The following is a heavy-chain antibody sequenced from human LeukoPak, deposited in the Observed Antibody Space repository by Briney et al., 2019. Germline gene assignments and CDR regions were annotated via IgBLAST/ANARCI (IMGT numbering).Heavy chain of an antibody. V-gene: IGHV3-74*01. Sequence: GGSLRLSSAASGFTSSSYWMHWVRQAPGKGLVWVSRINSDGRSTSYADSVKGRFTISRDNAKNSLYLQMNSLRAEDTAVYYCARVWSPGNDYGDYEEYFDYWGQGTLVTVSS. CDR2: INSDGRST. CDR3: ARVWSPGNDYGDYEEYFDY. CDR1: GFTSSSYW. J-gene: IGHJ4*02. D-gene: IGHD4-17*01.